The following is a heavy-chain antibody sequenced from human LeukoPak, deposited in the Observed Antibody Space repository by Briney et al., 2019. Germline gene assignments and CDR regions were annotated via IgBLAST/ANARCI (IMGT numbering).Heavy chain of an antibody. CDR3: ARDQAYYYDSSGDFDY. J-gene: IGHJ4*02. CDR2: ISSSGSTI. CDR1: GFTFSDYY. D-gene: IGHD3-22*01. V-gene: IGHV3-11*01. Sequence: PGGSLRFSCAASGFTFSDYYMSWIRQAPGKGLEWVSYISSSGSTIYYADSVKGRFTISRDNAKNSLYLQMNSLRAEDTAVYYCARDQAYYYDSSGDFDYWGQGTLVTVSS.